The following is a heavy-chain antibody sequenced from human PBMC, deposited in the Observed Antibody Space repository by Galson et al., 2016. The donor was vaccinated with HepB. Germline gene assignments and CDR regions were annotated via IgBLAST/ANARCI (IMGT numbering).Heavy chain of an antibody. Sequence: SLRLSCAVSQLSLSSSAMSWVRQAPGKGLEWVSSISAGGGSEYTDSVKGRFTISRDNSKNTLYLQMNSLRAEDTAVYYCARDLGGIAVYWGQGTLVTVSS. CDR1: QLSLSSSA. D-gene: IGHD6-19*01. CDR2: ISAGGGSE. CDR3: ARDLGGIAVY. J-gene: IGHJ1*01. V-gene: IGHV3-23*01.